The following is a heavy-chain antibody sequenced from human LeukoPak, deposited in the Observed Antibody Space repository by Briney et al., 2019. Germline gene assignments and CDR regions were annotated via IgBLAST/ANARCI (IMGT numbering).Heavy chain of an antibody. V-gene: IGHV3-23*01. J-gene: IGHJ5*01. Sequence: GGSLRVSCAASGFTFSNYALSWARQAPGKGLEWVSSLSDNGGSPYYADSVKGRFTISRDNSKNTLHLHLNSLRVEDTAVYYCAKDPETYSSRWFDSWGQGTLVTVSS. D-gene: IGHD2-21*01. CDR3: AKDPETYSSRWFDS. CDR2: LSDNGGSP. CDR1: GFTFSNYA.